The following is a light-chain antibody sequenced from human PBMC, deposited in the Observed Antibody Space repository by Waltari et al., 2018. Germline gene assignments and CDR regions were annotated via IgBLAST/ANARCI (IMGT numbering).Light chain of an antibody. CDR3: QQYDNFPLT. CDR1: QGIKNY. Sequence: DIQMTQSPSSLSASIGDRVTITCRASQGIKNYLSWYQQKPGKAPKRLIFYASNLESGVSSRFSGGGSGTDYTLTISSLQPEYIATYYCQQYDNFPLTFGQGTKVEIK. V-gene: IGKV1-33*01. CDR2: YAS. J-gene: IGKJ1*01.